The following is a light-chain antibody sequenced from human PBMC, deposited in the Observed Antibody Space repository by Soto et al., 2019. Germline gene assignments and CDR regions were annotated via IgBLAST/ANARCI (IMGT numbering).Light chain of an antibody. Sequence: EIVMTQSPATLSVSPGERVTLSCRASQSVSSNLAWYQQKPGQTPRILIYDASTGATGIPARFSGSGSGTEFTLTISSLQSEDFAVYYCQQYNNWPRTFGQGTKVEIK. CDR3: QQYNNWPRT. CDR2: DAS. CDR1: QSVSSN. J-gene: IGKJ1*01. V-gene: IGKV3-15*01.